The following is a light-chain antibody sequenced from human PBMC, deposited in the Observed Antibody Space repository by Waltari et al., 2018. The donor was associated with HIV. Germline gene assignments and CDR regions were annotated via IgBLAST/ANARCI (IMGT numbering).Light chain of an antibody. Sequence: SYELTQPPSVSVSHGQTARITCSGDALAKQYAYWYQRKPGQAPILVIYKDTERPSGIPERFSGSSSGTTVTLTISGVQAEDEADYYCQSADSTTWVFGGGTKLTVL. V-gene: IGLV3-25*03. CDR3: QSADSTTWV. J-gene: IGLJ3*02. CDR1: ALAKQY. CDR2: KDT.